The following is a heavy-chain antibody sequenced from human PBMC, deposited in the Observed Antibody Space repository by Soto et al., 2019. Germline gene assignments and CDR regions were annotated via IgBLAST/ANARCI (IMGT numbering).Heavy chain of an antibody. CDR2: INPNSGGT. V-gene: IGHV1-2*04. J-gene: IGHJ3*02. CDR1: GYPFTGYY. CDR3: ARVLYSSGWYGVGDAFDI. D-gene: IGHD6-19*01. Sequence: ASVKVSCKASGYPFTGYYMHWVRQAPGQGLEWMGWINPNSGGTNYAQKFQGWVTMTRDTSISTAYMELSRLRSDDTAVYYCARVLYSSGWYGVGDAFDIWGQGTMVTVSS.